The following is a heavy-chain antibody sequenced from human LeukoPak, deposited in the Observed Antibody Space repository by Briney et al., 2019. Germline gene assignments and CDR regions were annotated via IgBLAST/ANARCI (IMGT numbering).Heavy chain of an antibody. CDR3: ARHVVPAAIGWDY. CDR1: GGSISSDDYY. D-gene: IGHD2-2*02. Sequence: SETLSLTCTVSGGSISSDDYYWAWIRQPPGKGLEWIGSIYHSGSTYYNPSLKSRVTISVDTSKNQFSLKLSSVTAADAAVYHCARHVVPAAIGWDYWGQGTLVTVSS. J-gene: IGHJ4*02. CDR2: IYHSGST. V-gene: IGHV4-39*01.